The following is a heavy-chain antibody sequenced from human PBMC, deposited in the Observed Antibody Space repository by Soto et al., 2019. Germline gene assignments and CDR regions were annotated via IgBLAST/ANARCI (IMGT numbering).Heavy chain of an antibody. CDR1: GGSISSGDYY. V-gene: IGHV4-30-4*01. Sequence: SETLSLTCTVSGGSISSGDYYWSWIRQPPGKGLEWIGYIYYSGSTYYNPSLKSRVTISVDTSKNQFSLKLSSVTAADTAVYYCARVVQGYYDSGDYWFDPWGQGTLVTVSS. CDR3: ARVVQGYYDSGDYWFDP. D-gene: IGHD3-22*01. CDR2: IYYSGST. J-gene: IGHJ5*02.